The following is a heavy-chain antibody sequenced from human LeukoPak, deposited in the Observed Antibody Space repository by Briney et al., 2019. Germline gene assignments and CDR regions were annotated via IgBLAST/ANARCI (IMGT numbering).Heavy chain of an antibody. Sequence: GGSLRLSCAASGFTFSSYVMSWVRQAPGKGPEWVSVIGDSGDSTYYADSVKGRFTISRDNSKNTLYLHMNSLRAEDAAVYYCAKPGYSSGWYLFDYWGQGTLATVSS. D-gene: IGHD6-19*01. CDR2: IGDSGDST. V-gene: IGHV3-23*01. J-gene: IGHJ4*02. CDR1: GFTFSSYV. CDR3: AKPGYSSGWYLFDY.